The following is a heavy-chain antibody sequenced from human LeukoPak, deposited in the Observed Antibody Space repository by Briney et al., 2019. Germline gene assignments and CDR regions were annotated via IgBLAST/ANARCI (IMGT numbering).Heavy chain of an antibody. J-gene: IGHJ3*02. D-gene: IGHD1-1*01. CDR3: ARSTTGTTSDAFDI. V-gene: IGHV1-69*05. CDR1: GGTFSSYA. CDR2: IIPIFGTA. Sequence: ASVKVSCKASGGTFSSYAISWVRQATGQGLEWMGGIIPIFGTANYAQKFQGRVTITTDESTSTAYMELSSLRSEDTAVYYCARSTTGTTSDAFDIWGQGTMVTVSS.